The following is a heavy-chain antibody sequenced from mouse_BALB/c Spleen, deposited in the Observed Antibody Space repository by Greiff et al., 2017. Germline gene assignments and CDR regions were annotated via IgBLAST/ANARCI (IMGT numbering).Heavy chain of an antibody. CDR1: GYAFSSSW. V-gene: IGHV1-82*01. CDR2: IYPGDGDT. D-gene: IGHD1-1*01. Sequence: QVQLKESGPELVKPGASVKISCKASGYAFSSSWMNWVKQRPGQGLEWIGRIYPGDGDTNYNGKFKGKATLTADKSSSTAYMQLSSLTSVDSAVYFCARSEYGSSHWYFDVWGAGTTVTVSS. J-gene: IGHJ1*01. CDR3: ARSEYGSSHWYFDV.